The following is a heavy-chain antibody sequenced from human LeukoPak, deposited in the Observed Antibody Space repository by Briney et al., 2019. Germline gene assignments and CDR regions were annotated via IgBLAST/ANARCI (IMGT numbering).Heavy chain of an antibody. V-gene: IGHV3-74*03. CDR2: ISPDGNSA. Sequence: GGSLRLSCAASGFTFNGYWMHWVRQAPGKGLVWVSRISPDGNSATYADSVKGRFTISRDNAKNTLYLQMNSLRAEDSAVYYCVSLDGVYYYHMDVWGQGTTVIVSS. CDR3: VSLDGVYYYHMDV. CDR1: GFTFNGYW. D-gene: IGHD3/OR15-3a*01. J-gene: IGHJ6*02.